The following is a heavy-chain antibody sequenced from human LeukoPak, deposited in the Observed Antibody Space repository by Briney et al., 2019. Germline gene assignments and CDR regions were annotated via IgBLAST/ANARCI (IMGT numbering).Heavy chain of an antibody. CDR3: ARQIVATGIFDY. CDR2: ISTSGSTI. CDR1: GFTFGDYY. J-gene: IGHJ4*02. D-gene: IGHD5-12*01. V-gene: IGHV3-11*01. Sequence: PGGSLRLSCAASGFTFGDYYMSWIRQPPGKGLEWVSYISTSGSTIYYADSVKGRFTISRDNAKNSLYLQMDSLRAEDTALYYCARQIVATGIFDYWGQGTLVTVSS.